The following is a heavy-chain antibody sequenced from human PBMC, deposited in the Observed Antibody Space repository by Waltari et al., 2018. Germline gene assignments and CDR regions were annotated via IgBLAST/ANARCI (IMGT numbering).Heavy chain of an antibody. J-gene: IGHJ3*02. CDR3: AILTGGSEAFDI. CDR2: ISDDGNNK. V-gene: IGHV3-30*03. Sequence: LLESGGGVVQPGRSLRLSCVASAFSFNIYGIHWVRQAPGKGLEWVASISDDGNNKYYGDSVRGRFTIARDSPKNTLYLQMNTVTVEDSAVYYCAILTGGSEAFDIWGQGTMVIVSS. CDR1: AFSFNIYG. D-gene: IGHD3-9*01.